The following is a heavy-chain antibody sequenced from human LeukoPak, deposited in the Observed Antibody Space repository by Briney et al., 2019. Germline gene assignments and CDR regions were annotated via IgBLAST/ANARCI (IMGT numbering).Heavy chain of an antibody. D-gene: IGHD1-26*01. J-gene: IGHJ4*02. CDR2: ISYDGSNK. Sequence: RSLRLSCAASGFTFSSYAMHWVRQAPGKGLEWVGVISYDGSNKYYADSVKGRFTISRDNSKNTLYLQMNSLRAEDTAVYYCAREPTSGSTYGLDYWGQGTLVTVSS. CDR3: AREPTSGSTYGLDY. CDR1: GFTFSSYA. V-gene: IGHV3-30-3*01.